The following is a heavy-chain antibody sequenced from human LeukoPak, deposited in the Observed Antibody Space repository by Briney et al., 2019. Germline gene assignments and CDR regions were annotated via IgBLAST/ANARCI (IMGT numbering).Heavy chain of an antibody. J-gene: IGHJ3*02. CDR3: AREHGDYGPDAFDI. CDR2: IYSGGST. Sequence: GGSLRLSCAASGFTVSSNYMSWVRQAPGKGLEWVSVIYSGGSTYYADSVEGRFTISRDNSKNTLYLQMNSLRAEDTAVYSCAREHGDYGPDAFDIWGQGTMVTVSS. V-gene: IGHV3-53*01. CDR1: GFTVSSNY. D-gene: IGHD4-17*01.